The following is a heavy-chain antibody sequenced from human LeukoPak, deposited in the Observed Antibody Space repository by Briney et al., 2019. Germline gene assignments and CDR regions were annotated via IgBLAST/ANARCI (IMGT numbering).Heavy chain of an antibody. CDR3: ARGDTYCYDSRGYYVFDY. Sequence: GASVKVSCKASGYTFTSYAMHWVRQAPGQRLEWMGWINGGNGNTKYSQEFQGRVTITRDTSASTAYMELSSLRSEDMAVYYCARGDTYCYDSRGYYVFDYWGQGTLVTVSS. J-gene: IGHJ4*02. V-gene: IGHV1-3*03. D-gene: IGHD3-22*01. CDR1: GYTFTSYA. CDR2: INGGNGNT.